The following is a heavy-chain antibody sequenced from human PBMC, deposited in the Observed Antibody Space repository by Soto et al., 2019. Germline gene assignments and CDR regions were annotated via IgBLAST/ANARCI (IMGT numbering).Heavy chain of an antibody. CDR1: GFIFSNHA. CDR2: IWSDGSNK. D-gene: IGHD6-13*01. J-gene: IGHJ6*02. Sequence: QVQLVESGGGVVQPGRSLRLSCAASGFIFSNHAMHWVRQAPGKGLEWVTQIWSDGSNKYYGDSVKGRFTVSRDKSKNTVYLQMSSLRDDDTGVYYCARDGQQLAPYSMDVWGQGTTVTVSS. V-gene: IGHV3-33*01. CDR3: ARDGQQLAPYSMDV.